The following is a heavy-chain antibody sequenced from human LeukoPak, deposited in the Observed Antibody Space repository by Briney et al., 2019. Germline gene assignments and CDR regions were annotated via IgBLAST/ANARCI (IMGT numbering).Heavy chain of an antibody. D-gene: IGHD3-9*01. CDR1: GFTFSSYA. CDR2: ISGSGGST. V-gene: IGHV3-23*01. Sequence: GGSLRLSCAASGFTFSSYAMSWVRQAPGKGLEWVSAISGSGGSTCYADSVKGRFTISRDNSKNTLYLQMNSLRAEDTAVYYCAKEGGGYDILTGYSEFDYWGQGTLVTVSS. CDR3: AKEGGGYDILTGYSEFDY. J-gene: IGHJ4*02.